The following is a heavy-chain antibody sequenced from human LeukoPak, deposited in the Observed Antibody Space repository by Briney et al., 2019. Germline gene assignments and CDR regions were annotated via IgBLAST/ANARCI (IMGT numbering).Heavy chain of an antibody. J-gene: IGHJ3*02. Sequence: SETLSLTCAVSGGSISSSNWWSWVRQPPGKGLEWIGEFYHGGNINYNPSLKSRVTISVDKSKNQFSLKLSSVTAADTAVYYCARIIGTYGGPFDIWGQGTMVTVSS. D-gene: IGHD1-26*01. CDR1: GGSISSSNW. CDR3: ARIIGTYGGPFDI. V-gene: IGHV4-4*02. CDR2: FYHGGNI.